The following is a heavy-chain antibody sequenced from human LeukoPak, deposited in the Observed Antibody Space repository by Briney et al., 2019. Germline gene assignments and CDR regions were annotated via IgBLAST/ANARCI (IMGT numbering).Heavy chain of an antibody. V-gene: IGHV3-15*01. D-gene: IGHD2-2*01. CDR3: TTGGQGVPVGMGFY. CDR2: IKSKTDGGTT. J-gene: IGHJ4*02. CDR1: GFTFSNPW. Sequence: GGSLRLSCAASGFTFSNPWMSWVRQAPGKGLEWVGRIKSKTDGGTTDYAAPVKGRFTISRDDSKNTLYLQMNSLKTEDTAVYYCTTGGQGVPVGMGFYWGQGTLVTVSS.